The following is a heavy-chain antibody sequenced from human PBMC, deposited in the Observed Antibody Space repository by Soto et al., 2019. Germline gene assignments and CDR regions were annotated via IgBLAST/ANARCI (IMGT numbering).Heavy chain of an antibody. V-gene: IGHV4-30-4*01. CDR1: GGSISSGDYY. CDR3: ARDWKRGYCSGGSCYVY. D-gene: IGHD2-15*01. CDR2: IYYSGST. Sequence: QVQLQELGPGLVKPSQTLSLTCTVSGGSISSGDYYWSWIRQPPGKGLEWIGYIYYSGSTYYNPSLKSRVTISVDTSKNQFSLKLSSVTAADTAVYYCARDWKRGYCSGGSCYVYWGQGTLVTVSS. J-gene: IGHJ4*02.